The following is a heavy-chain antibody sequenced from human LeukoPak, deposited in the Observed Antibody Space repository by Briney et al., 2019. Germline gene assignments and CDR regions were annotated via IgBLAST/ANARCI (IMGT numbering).Heavy chain of an antibody. CDR1: ELTFRDYT. CDR3: ARGTGDFLFDY. J-gene: IGHJ4*02. CDR2: FSGRSSSFI. D-gene: IGHD2-21*02. Sequence: PGESLRLSCAASELTFRDYTMNWVRQAPGQGLEWVSSFSGRSSSFIYYADSVKGRFTISRDNAKNSLFLQMNSLRPEDTAVYYCARGTGDFLFDYWGQGSLVTVSS. V-gene: IGHV3-21*06.